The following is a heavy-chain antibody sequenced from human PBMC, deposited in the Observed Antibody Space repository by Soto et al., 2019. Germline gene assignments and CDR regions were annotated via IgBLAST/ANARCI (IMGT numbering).Heavy chain of an antibody. Sequence: SLRLSCEVSGLSFSDKYMSWIRQAPGKGLGWVSYISESSTSTNYAESVKGRFTISRDNAKKSLYLQMNSLRVEDTAVYYCTRGGSGNWSPYFDYWGQGILVTVSS. CDR2: ISESSTST. CDR1: GLSFSDKY. CDR3: TRGGSGNWSPYFDY. D-gene: IGHD6-13*01. J-gene: IGHJ4*02. V-gene: IGHV3-11*06.